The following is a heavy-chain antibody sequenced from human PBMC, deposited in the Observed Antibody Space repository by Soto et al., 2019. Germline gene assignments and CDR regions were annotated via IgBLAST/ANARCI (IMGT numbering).Heavy chain of an antibody. D-gene: IGHD3-3*01. V-gene: IGHV1-18*01. J-gene: IGHJ6*01. Sequence: ASVKVSCKASGYTFTSYGISWVRQAPGQGLEWMGWISAYNGNTNYAQKLQGRVTMTTDTSTSTAYMELRSLRSDATAVHYCAAGPHDVWCGYCSDYYGLGVWGQGTTVTVSS. CDR1: GYTFTSYG. CDR2: ISAYNGNT. CDR3: AAGPHDVWCGYCSDYYGLGV.